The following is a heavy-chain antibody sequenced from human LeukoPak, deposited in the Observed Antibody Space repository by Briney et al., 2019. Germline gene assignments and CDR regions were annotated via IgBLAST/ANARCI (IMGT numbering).Heavy chain of an antibody. CDR3: ARDIGDYGNDAFDI. J-gene: IGHJ3*02. CDR1: GFAFSSYE. V-gene: IGHV3-48*03. Sequence: PGGSLRLSCAASGFAFSSYEMNWVRPAPGKGLEWVSYISSSGSTIYYADSVKGRFTISRDNAKNSLYLQMNSLRAEDTAVYYCARDIGDYGNDAFDIWGQGTMVTVSS. CDR2: ISSSGSTI. D-gene: IGHD4-17*01.